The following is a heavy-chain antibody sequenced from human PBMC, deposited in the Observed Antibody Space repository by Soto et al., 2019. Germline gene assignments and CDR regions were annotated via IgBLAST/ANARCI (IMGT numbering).Heavy chain of an antibody. V-gene: IGHV3-30*18. CDR3: AKATDLWFGELPALGY. J-gene: IGHJ4*02. Sequence: PGWSLRLSCAPSGFTFSSYVMHGARQATGKGLEWVAVISYDGSNKYYADSVKGRFTISRDNSKNTLYLQMNSLRAEDTAVYYCAKATDLWFGELPALGYWGQGTLVTVSS. CDR1: GFTFSSYV. D-gene: IGHD3-10*01. CDR2: ISYDGSNK.